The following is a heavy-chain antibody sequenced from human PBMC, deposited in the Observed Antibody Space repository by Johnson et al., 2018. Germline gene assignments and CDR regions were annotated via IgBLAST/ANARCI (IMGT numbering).Heavy chain of an antibody. J-gene: IGHJ3*02. CDR1: GLSFSSYS. V-gene: IGHV3-21*04. Sequence: VQLVESGGGVVQPGGSLRLSCAASGLSFSSYSMNWVRQAPGKGLEWVSSISFGSSFRYYADSVKGRFTISRDNAKNSLHLQMNSLRAEDTAGYYCARTRGDAFDIWGQGTMVTVSS. CDR2: ISFGSSFR. CDR3: ARTRGDAFDI.